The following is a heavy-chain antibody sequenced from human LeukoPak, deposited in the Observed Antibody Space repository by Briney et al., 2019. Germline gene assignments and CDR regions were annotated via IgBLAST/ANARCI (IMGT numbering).Heavy chain of an antibody. CDR2: ITWDGGSA. Sequence: GGSLRLSCAASGFTFDDYIMHWVRQAPGKGLDWVSLITWDGGSAFFADSVRGRCTISRDNSKNMLYLQMNSLRAEDTAVYYCAKDVMHYGSGRPYYMDVWGKGTTVTISS. CDR1: GFTFDDYI. J-gene: IGHJ6*03. CDR3: AKDVMHYGSGRPYYMDV. D-gene: IGHD3-10*01. V-gene: IGHV3-43*01.